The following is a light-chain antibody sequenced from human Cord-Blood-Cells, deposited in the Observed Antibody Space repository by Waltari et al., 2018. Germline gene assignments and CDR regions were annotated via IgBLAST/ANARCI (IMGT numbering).Light chain of an antibody. J-gene: IGKJ5*01. CDR1: QSISSY. CDR3: QQSYSTPSIT. CDR2: AAS. Sequence: DIQMTQSPSSLSASVGDRVTITCRASQSISSYLNWYQQKPGKAPKLLIYAASSLQSGVPSRFSGSGSGKDFTITISSLQPEDFATYYCQQSYSTPSITFGQGTRLEIK. V-gene: IGKV1-39*01.